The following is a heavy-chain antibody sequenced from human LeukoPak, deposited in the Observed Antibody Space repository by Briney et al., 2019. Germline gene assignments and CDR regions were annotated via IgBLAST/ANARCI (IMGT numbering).Heavy chain of an antibody. J-gene: IGHJ4*02. Sequence: GGSLRLSCAASGFTFSSYEMNWVRQAPGKGLDWVSYISSSGSTIYYADSVKGRFTISRDNAKNSLYLQMNSLRAEDTAVYYCARELTVVVPAVHLDYWGQGTLVTVSS. CDR2: ISSSGSTI. CDR3: ARELTVVVPAVHLDY. CDR1: GFTFSSYE. D-gene: IGHD2-2*01. V-gene: IGHV3-48*03.